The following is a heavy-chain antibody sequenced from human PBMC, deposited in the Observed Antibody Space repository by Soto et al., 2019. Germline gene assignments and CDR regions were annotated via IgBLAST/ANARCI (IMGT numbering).Heavy chain of an antibody. V-gene: IGHV3-23*01. CDR3: ARDMDFDFSIGRWGYYHYMDV. J-gene: IGHJ6*03. D-gene: IGHD3-3*01. Sequence: PGGALRLSCAASGFTFSNYALNWVRQAPGKGLEWVSGLSGSGVTKYYEDSVRGRFTISRDNSKNTLYLQMGTLNAEDMAVSYCARDMDFDFSIGRWGYYHYMDVWGKGTTVTVSS. CDR1: GFTFSNYA. CDR2: LSGSGVTK.